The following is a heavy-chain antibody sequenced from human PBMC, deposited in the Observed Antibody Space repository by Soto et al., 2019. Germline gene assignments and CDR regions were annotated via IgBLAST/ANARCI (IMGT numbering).Heavy chain of an antibody. J-gene: IGHJ4*02. CDR3: ARLLLKSY. V-gene: IGHV3-30-3*01. Sequence: QVQLVESGGGVVQPGRSLRLSCAASGLTFSSYAMHWVRQAPGKGLEWVAVISYDGSNKYYADSVKGRFTISRDNSKNTLYLQMNSLRAEDTAVYYCARLLLKSYWGQGTLVTVSS. CDR2: ISYDGSNK. D-gene: IGHD2-21*02. CDR1: GLTFSSYA.